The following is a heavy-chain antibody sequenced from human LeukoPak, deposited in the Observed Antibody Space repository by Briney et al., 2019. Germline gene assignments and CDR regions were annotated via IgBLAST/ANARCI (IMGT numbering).Heavy chain of an antibody. J-gene: IGHJ4*02. CDR3: ARDGRDYDFPY. D-gene: IGHD3-16*01. CDR1: GYTFTSYG. Sequence: SVKVSCKASGYTFTSYGISWVRQAPGQGLEWMGGIIPIFGTADYAQKFQGRVTITADESTSTAYMELSSLRSEDTAVYYCARDGRDYDFPYWGQGTLVTVSS. V-gene: IGHV1-69*13. CDR2: IIPIFGTA.